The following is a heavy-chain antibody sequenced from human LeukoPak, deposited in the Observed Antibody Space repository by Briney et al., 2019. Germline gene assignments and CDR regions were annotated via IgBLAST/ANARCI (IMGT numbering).Heavy chain of an antibody. CDR3: AKGLSGGGQRGYFGY. V-gene: IGHV3-30*18. CDR1: GFIFGTYG. Sequence: PGRSLRLSCAASGFIFGTYGIHWVRQAPGKGLEWVAVISNDGSNKYYADSVKGRFTISRDNSKNTLYLQMNSLRAEDTAVYYCAKGLSGGGQRGYFGYWGQGTLVTVSS. J-gene: IGHJ4*02. CDR2: ISNDGSNK. D-gene: IGHD4-23*01.